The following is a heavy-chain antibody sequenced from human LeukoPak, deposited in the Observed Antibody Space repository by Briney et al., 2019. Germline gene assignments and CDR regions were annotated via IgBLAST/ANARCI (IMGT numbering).Heavy chain of an antibody. V-gene: IGHV4-39*01. CDR2: IYYSGST. D-gene: IGHD6-13*01. CDR3: ARRGYYSIAAAGYFQH. Sequence: SEILSLTCTVSGGSISSSSYYWGWIRQPPGKGLEWIGSIYYSGSTYYNPSLKSRVTISVDTSKNQFSLKLSSVTAADTAVYYCARRGYYSIAAAGYFQHWGQGTLVTVSS. CDR1: GGSISSSSYY. J-gene: IGHJ1*01.